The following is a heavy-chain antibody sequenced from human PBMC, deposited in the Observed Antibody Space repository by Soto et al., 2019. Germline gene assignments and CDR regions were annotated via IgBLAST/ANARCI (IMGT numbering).Heavy chain of an antibody. J-gene: IGHJ6*02. CDR3: AKVMGGESRTGWLQPPLYYYYGMDV. CDR1: VFTFSSYA. D-gene: IGHD5-12*01. Sequence: PWWSLRLSCSASVFTFSSYAMSWCRQAPGKGLEWVSAISGSGGSTYYADSVKGRFTISRDNSKNTLYLQMNSLRAEDTAVYYCAKVMGGESRTGWLQPPLYYYYGMDVWGQGTTVTVSS. CDR2: ISGSGGST. V-gene: IGHV3-23*01.